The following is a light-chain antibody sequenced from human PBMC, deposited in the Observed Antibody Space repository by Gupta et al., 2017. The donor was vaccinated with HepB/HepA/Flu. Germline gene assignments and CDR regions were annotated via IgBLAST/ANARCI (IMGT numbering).Light chain of an antibody. V-gene: IGKV1-39*01. CDR1: HGISNY. CDR3: QQNYSSPCT. CDR2: PSS. J-gene: IGKJ1*01. Sequence: DIMMTQSPSPLSASVGDRVIITCRTTHGISNYLCWYQQKPGQAPKLLIYPSSSLQKGVPSRFSGSGSGTEFTLTISSLQPEDFATYFCQQNYSSPCTFGLGTKVEIK.